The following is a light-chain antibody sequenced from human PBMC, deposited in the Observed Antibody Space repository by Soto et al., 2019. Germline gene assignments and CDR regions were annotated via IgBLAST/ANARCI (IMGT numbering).Light chain of an antibody. CDR2: DAS. J-gene: IGKJ5*01. CDR1: QSVSSY. CDR3: QQRNIWPPVT. Sequence: EMVLSPSPSTLSLSPGERARLSCRASQSVSSYLAWYQQKPGQAPRLLIYDASNRATGIPARFSGSGSGTDFTLTIRSLEPEDFAVYYCQQRNIWPPVTFGQGTRLEIK. V-gene: IGKV3-11*01.